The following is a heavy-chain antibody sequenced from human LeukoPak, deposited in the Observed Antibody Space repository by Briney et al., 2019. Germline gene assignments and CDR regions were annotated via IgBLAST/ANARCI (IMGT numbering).Heavy chain of an antibody. CDR3: ARHVGDYSSTSGGYY. V-gene: IGHV5-10-1*01. CDR2: IDPSDSYT. D-gene: IGHD6-6*01. CDR1: GYSFTSYL. J-gene: IGHJ4*02. Sequence: GESLKISCKGSGYSFTSYLISWVRQMPGKGLEWMGRIDPSDSYTNYSPSFQGHVTISADKSRSTAYLQWSSLKPSDTAMHYCARHVGDYSSTSGGYYWGQGTLVTVSS.